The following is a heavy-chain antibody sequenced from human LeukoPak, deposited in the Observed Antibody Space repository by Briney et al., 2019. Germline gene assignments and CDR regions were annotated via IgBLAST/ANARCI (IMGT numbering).Heavy chain of an antibody. Sequence: ASVKVSCKASGYTFTSYYMHWVRQAPGQGLEWMGIINPSGGSTSYAQKFQGRVTMTRDMSTSTVYMELSSLRSEDTAVYYCAREIVGAYYFDYWGQGTLVTVSS. CDR3: AREIVGAYYFDY. D-gene: IGHD1-26*01. CDR1: GYTFTSYY. J-gene: IGHJ4*02. V-gene: IGHV1-46*01. CDR2: INPSGGST.